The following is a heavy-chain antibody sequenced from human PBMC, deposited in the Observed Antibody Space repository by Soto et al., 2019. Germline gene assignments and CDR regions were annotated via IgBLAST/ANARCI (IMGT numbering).Heavy chain of an antibody. Sequence: GESLKISCKGSGYSFTSYWIGWVRQMPGKGLEWMGIIYPGDSDTRYSPSFQGQVTISADKSISTAYLQWSSLKASDTAMYYCARAEHYGDHEDYFDYWGQGTLVTVSS. V-gene: IGHV5-51*01. CDR3: ARAEHYGDHEDYFDY. CDR2: IYPGDSDT. J-gene: IGHJ4*02. CDR1: GYSFTSYW. D-gene: IGHD4-17*01.